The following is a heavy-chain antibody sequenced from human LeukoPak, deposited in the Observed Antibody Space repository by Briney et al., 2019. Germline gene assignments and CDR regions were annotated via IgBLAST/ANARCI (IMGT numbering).Heavy chain of an antibody. CDR2: IIPIFGTA. V-gene: IGHV1-69*13. CDR1: GYTFTSYD. D-gene: IGHD3-16*01. J-gene: IGHJ6*03. CDR3: ARGWVDPSPGSYYYYYMDV. Sequence: SVKVSCKASGYTFTSYDINWVRQAPGQGLEWMGGIIPIFGTANYAQKFQGRVTITADESTSTAYMELSSLRSEDTAVYYCARGWVDPSPGSYYYYYMDVWGKGTTVTVSS.